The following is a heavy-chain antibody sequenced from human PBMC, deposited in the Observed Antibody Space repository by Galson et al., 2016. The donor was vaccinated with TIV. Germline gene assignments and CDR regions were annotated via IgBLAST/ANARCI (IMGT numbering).Heavy chain of an antibody. Sequence: SLRLSCAASGFIVNGNYMTWVRQARGKGLEWVSVVYSGGSAYYADSVKGRFTISRDNSKNTLFLQMNSLTAEDTAVYYCAKDMTTIIDRAVSSYDALHVWGQGTMVTVSS. CDR2: VYSGGSA. CDR1: GFIVNGNY. V-gene: IGHV3-53*01. J-gene: IGHJ3*01. D-gene: IGHD3-22*01. CDR3: AKDMTTIIDRAVSSYDALHV.